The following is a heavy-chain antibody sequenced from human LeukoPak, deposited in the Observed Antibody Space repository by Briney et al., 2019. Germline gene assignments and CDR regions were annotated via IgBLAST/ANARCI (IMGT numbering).Heavy chain of an antibody. J-gene: IGHJ4*02. D-gene: IGHD3-3*01. Sequence: PSETLSLTCAVYGGSFSGYYWSWIRQPPGKGLEWLGEINHSGSTNYNPSLKSRVTISVDTSKNQFSLKLSSVTAADTAVYYCARGSAIFGVVITKRRFDYWGQGTLVTVSS. CDR3: ARGSAIFGVVITKRRFDY. CDR1: GGSFSGYY. CDR2: INHSGST. V-gene: IGHV4-34*01.